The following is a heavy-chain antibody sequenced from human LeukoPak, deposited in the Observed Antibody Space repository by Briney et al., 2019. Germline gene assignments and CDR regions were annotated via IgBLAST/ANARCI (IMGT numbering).Heavy chain of an antibody. D-gene: IGHD3-22*01. CDR2: ISAYNGNT. CDR1: GYTFTSYG. J-gene: IGHJ6*02. CDR3: ARRFSAYDSSGYYGWDYYYYGMDV. V-gene: IGHV1-18*01. Sequence: ASVKVSCKASGYTFTSYGISRVRQAPGQGLEWMGWISAYNGNTNYAQKLQGRVTMTTDTSTSTAYMELRSLRSDDTAVYYCARRFSAYDSSGYYGWDYYYYGMDVWGQGTTVTVSS.